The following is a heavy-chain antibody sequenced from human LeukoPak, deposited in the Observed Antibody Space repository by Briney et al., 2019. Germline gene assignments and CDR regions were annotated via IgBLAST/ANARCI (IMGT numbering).Heavy chain of an antibody. CDR2: LYTSGST. V-gene: IGHV4-4*07. CDR3: AYSSSGWFWNY. Sequence: SETLSLTCTVSDGSISSYYWSWIRQPAGKGLEWIGRLYTSGSTNYNPSLKSRVTMSVDMSKNQFSLKLSSVAAADTAVYYCAYSSSGWFWNYWGQGTLVTVSS. CDR1: DGSISSYY. D-gene: IGHD6-19*01. J-gene: IGHJ4*02.